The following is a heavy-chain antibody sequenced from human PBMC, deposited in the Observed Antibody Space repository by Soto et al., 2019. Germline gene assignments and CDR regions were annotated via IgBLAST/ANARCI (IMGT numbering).Heavy chain of an antibody. CDR2: IYYSGST. CDR1: GGSISSSSYY. V-gene: IGHV4-39*01. J-gene: IGHJ4*02. Sequence: PSETLSLTCTVCGGSISSSSYYWGWIRQPPGKGLEWIGSIYYSGSTYYNPSLKSRVTISVDTSKNQFSLKLSSVTAADTAVYYCASSAPLVSALDYWGQGTLVTVSS. D-gene: IGHD6-6*01. CDR3: ASSAPLVSALDY.